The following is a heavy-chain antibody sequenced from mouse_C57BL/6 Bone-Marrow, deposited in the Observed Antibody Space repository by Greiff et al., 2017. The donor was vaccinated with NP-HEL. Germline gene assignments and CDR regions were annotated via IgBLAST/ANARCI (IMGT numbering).Heavy chain of an antibody. V-gene: IGHV1-81*01. CDR3: AREGYYGSTRFAY. J-gene: IGHJ3*01. Sequence: VQLKESGAELARPGASVKLSCKASGYTFTSYGISWVKQRTGQGLEWIGEIYPRSGNTYYNEKFKGKATLTADKSSSTAYMELRSLTSEDSAVYFCAREGYYGSTRFAYWGQGTLVTVSA. D-gene: IGHD1-1*01. CDR2: IYPRSGNT. CDR1: GYTFTSYG.